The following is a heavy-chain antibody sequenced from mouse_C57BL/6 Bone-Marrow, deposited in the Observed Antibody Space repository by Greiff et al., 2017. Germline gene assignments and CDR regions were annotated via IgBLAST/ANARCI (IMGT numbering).Heavy chain of an antibody. V-gene: IGHV5-6*01. CDR1: GFTFSSYG. D-gene: IGHD2-1*01. Sequence: EVQLVESGGDLVKPGGSLKLSCAASGFTFSSYGMSWVRQTPDKRLEWVATISSGGSYTYYPDSVKGRFTISRDNAKNTLYLQMSSLKSEDTAMYYVARQPPSDYGNYRDAMDYWGQGTSGTVSA. J-gene: IGHJ4*01. CDR2: ISSGGSYT. CDR3: ARQPPSDYGNYRDAMDY.